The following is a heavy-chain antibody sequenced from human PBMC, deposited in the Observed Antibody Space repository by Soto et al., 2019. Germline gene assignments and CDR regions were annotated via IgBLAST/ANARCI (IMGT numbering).Heavy chain of an antibody. CDR3: AKDRLYSNYEYYFDN. D-gene: IGHD4-4*01. V-gene: IGHV3-9*01. Sequence: GGSLRLSCAASGFTFENYAMHWVRQAPGKGLEWVSGISWNSGTIGYADSVKGRFTISRDNAKNSLYLQMNSLRAEDTAFYYCAKDRLYSNYEYYFDNWGRGTQVTVSS. CDR1: GFTFENYA. CDR2: ISWNSGTI. J-gene: IGHJ4*02.